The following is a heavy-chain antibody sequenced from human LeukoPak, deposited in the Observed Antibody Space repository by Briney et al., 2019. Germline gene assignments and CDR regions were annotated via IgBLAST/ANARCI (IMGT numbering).Heavy chain of an antibody. V-gene: IGHV3-21*01. J-gene: IGHJ6*04. CDR2: ISSSSSYI. CDR3: ARGGNSNYYYYYGMDV. CDR1: GFTFSSYS. Sequence: PGGSLRLSCAASGFTFSSYSMNWVRQAPGKGLEWVSSISSSSSYIYYADSVKGRFTISRDNVKNSLYLQVNSLRAEDTAVYYCARGGNSNYYYYYGMDVWGKGTTVTVSS. D-gene: IGHD4-23*01.